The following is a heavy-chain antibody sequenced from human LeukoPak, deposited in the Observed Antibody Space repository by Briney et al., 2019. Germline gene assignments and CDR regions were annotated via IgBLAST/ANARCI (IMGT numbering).Heavy chain of an antibody. CDR1: GGSISSGGYY. CDR3: ARQLRCSGGSCYSRGDWFDP. Sequence: SETLSLTCTVSGGSISSGGYYWSRIRQHPGKGLEWMGHISYSGSAYYNPSLKSQLTISVDTSNNHFTLKLSSVTAADTAVYYCARQLRCSGGSCYSRGDWFDPWGQGTLVTVSS. J-gene: IGHJ5*02. V-gene: IGHV4-31*01. D-gene: IGHD2-15*01. CDR2: ISYSGSA.